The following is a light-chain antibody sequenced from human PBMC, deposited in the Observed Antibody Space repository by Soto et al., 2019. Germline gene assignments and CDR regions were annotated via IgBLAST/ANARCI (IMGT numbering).Light chain of an antibody. CDR3: GAWDDRLNAYV. CDR2: SNN. J-gene: IGLJ1*01. V-gene: IGLV1-44*01. Sequence: QSVLTQPPSASGTPGQRVTISCSGSSSNIGSNTVNWYQQLPGTTPKLLIYSNNQRPSGVPDRFSGSKSGTSASLAISGLQSEDEADYYCGAWDDRLNAYVFGTGTKVTAL. CDR1: SSNIGSNT.